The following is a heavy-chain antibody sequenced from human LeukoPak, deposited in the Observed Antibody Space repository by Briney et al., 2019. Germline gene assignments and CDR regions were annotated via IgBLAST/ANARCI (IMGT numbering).Heavy chain of an antibody. CDR3: ARRDSSGWTNNWFDP. CDR1: GGSISSYY. J-gene: IGHJ5*02. Sequence: SETLSLTCTVSGGSISSYYWSWIRQPPGKGLEWIGYIYYSGSTNYNPSLKSRVTISVDTSKNQFSLKLSSVTAADTAVYYCARRDSSGWTNNWFDPWGQGTLVTVSS. CDR2: IYYSGST. D-gene: IGHD6-19*01. V-gene: IGHV4-59*08.